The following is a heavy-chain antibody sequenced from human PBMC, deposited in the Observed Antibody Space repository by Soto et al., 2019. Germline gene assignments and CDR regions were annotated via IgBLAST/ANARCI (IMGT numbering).Heavy chain of an antibody. CDR2: ISGSGGYI. J-gene: IGHJ2*01. CDR3: SGGNTYWYFDL. D-gene: IGHD2-15*01. CDR1: GFIFSSYS. Sequence: AGGSLRLSCAASGFIFSSYSMNWVRQAPGKGREWVSSISGSGGYIHYADSVKGRFTISRDSAKNSLFLQMNSLRAEDTAVYYCSGGNTYWYFDLWGRGTLVTVSS. V-gene: IGHV3-21*01.